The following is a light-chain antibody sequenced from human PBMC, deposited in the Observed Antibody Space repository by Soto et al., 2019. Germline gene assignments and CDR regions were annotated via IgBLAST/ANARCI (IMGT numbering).Light chain of an antibody. CDR3: QQFYSAPIT. Sequence: IQMNFSQSSVSASGRSVDTGTCRVSQSISSYLNWYQQKPGRAPNLLIYSASTLHSGVPSRFSGTKSATDFTLTITSLQPEDFATYYCQQFYSAPITFAQGTRLEIK. J-gene: IGKJ5*01. CDR1: QSISSY. V-gene: IGKV1-39*01. CDR2: SAS.